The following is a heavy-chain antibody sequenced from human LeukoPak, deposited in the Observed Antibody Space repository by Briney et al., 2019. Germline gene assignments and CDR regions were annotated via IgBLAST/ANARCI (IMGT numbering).Heavy chain of an antibody. CDR3: ARDGRYYYAFDI. V-gene: IGHV4-30-4*07. D-gene: IGHD1-26*01. Sequence: PSETLSLTCAVSGASISSGGYSWSWIRQPPGKGLEWIGYIYYSGSTYYNPSLKSRATISVDTSKNQFSLKLSSVTAADTAVYYCARDGRYYYAFDIWGQGTMVTVSS. CDR2: IYYSGST. J-gene: IGHJ3*02. CDR1: GASISSGGYS.